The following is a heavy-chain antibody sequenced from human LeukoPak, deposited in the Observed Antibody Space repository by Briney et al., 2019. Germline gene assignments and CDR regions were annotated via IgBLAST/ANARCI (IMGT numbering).Heavy chain of an antibody. CDR3: ASQYSSSVPYYYYYMDV. Sequence: GSLRLSCAASGFTVSSNYMSWVRQAPGKGLEWVSVIYSGGSTYYADSVKGRFTISRDNSKNTLYLQMNSLRAEDTAVYYCASQYSSSVPYYYYYMDVWGKGPRSPSP. J-gene: IGHJ6*03. D-gene: IGHD6-6*01. V-gene: IGHV3-53*01. CDR2: IYSGGST. CDR1: GFTVSSNY.